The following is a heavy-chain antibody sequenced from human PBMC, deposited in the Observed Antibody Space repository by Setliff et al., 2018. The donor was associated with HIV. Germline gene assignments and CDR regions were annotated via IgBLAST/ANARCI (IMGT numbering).Heavy chain of an antibody. CDR1: GYTFSSYD. V-gene: IGHV1-46*04. Sequence: ASVKVSCKASGYTFSSYDIYWVRQAPGQGLEWIGIIDPGSGAATYAQKLQGRITMTRDTSTTTVYMHLNSLTSDDSAVYFCARVRPAPGAALDYWGQGTLVTVSS. CDR2: IDPGSGAA. CDR3: ARVRPAPGAALDY. J-gene: IGHJ4*02. D-gene: IGHD6-13*01.